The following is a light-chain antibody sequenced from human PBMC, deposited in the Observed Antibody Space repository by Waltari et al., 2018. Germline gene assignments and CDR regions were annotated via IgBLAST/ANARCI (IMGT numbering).Light chain of an antibody. CDR3: QQRSNWPPEIT. J-gene: IGKJ5*01. CDR2: DAS. Sequence: IVLTQSPATLSLSPGERATLSCRASQSVSSYLAWYQQKPGQAPRLLIYDASNRATGIPARFSGSGSGTDFTLTISSREPEDFAVYYCQQRSNWPPEITFGQGTRLEIK. V-gene: IGKV3-11*01. CDR1: QSVSSY.